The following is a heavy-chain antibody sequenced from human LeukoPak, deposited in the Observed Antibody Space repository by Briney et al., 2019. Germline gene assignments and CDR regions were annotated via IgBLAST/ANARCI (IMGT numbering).Heavy chain of an antibody. CDR1: GGTFSSYA. CDR2: IIPILGIA. J-gene: IGHJ6*02. Sequence: SVKVSCKASGGTFSSYAISWVRQAPGQGLEWMGRIIPILGIANYAQKFQGRVTITADKSTSTAYMELSSLRSEDTAVYYCAGKAVDIVATILDYYYGMDVWGQGTTVTVSS. V-gene: IGHV1-69*04. D-gene: IGHD5-12*01. CDR3: AGKAVDIVATILDYYYGMDV.